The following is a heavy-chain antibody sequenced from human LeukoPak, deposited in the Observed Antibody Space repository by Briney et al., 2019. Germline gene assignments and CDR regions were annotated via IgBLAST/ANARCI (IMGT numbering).Heavy chain of an antibody. V-gene: IGHV3-53*01. CDR2: IYSGGST. CDR1: GFTVSSNY. J-gene: IGHJ6*03. CDR3: AKDHDLWFGELSYYMDV. Sequence: GGSLRLSCAASGFTVSSNYMSWVRQAPGKGLEWVSVIYSGGSTYYADSVKGRFTISRDNSKNTLYLQMNSLRAEDTAVYYCAKDHDLWFGELSYYMDVWGKGTTVTISS. D-gene: IGHD3-10*01.